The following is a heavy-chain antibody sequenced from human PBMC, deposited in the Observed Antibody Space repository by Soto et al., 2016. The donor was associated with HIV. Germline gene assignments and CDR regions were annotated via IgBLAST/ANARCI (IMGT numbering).Heavy chain of an antibody. Sequence: EVQLVESGGTLIQPGRSLRLSCKISGFALGDFSMMWVRQAPGKGLEWVGFIRSRGYGGTTDYGTSVKGRFTISRDDSKDTVYLQMNGLRIEDTGVYYCSRGNNVAATATGGDYWGQGTLVTVSS. V-gene: IGHV3-49*04. J-gene: IGHJ4*02. D-gene: IGHD2-15*01. CDR2: IRSRGYGGTT. CDR3: SRGNNVAATATGGDY. CDR1: GFALGDFS.